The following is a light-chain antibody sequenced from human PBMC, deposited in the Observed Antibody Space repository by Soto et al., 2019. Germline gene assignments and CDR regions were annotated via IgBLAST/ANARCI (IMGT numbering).Light chain of an antibody. CDR1: SSDVGSYKL. V-gene: IGLV2-23*02. CDR3: CSYAGSNTGV. Sequence: QSALTQPASVSGSPGQSITTSCSGTSSDVGSYKLVSWYQQHPGKAPKLMISEVTKRPSGISTRFSGSKSGNTASLTISGLQPEDESDYYCCSYAGSNTGVFGGGTKVTVL. J-gene: IGLJ3*02. CDR2: EVT.